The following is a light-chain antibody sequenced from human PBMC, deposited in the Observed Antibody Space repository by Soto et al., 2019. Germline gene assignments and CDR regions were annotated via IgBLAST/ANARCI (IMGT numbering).Light chain of an antibody. CDR3: QQYKNWPPWT. J-gene: IGKJ1*01. Sequence: EIVMTQSPATLSVSPGERATLSCRASQSVSSNLALYQQKPGQAPRLLIYGASTRATGIPARFSGSGSGTEFTLTISSLQSEDFAVYYCQQYKNWPPWTCGQGTKVEIK. CDR1: QSVSSN. V-gene: IGKV3-15*01. CDR2: GAS.